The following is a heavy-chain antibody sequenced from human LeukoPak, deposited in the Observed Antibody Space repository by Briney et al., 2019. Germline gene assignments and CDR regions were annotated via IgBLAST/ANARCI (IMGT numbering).Heavy chain of an antibody. CDR3: ARDRGPYYYGSGSQPFDY. D-gene: IGHD3-10*01. CDR2: IYSGGST. CDR1: GFTFSSNY. J-gene: IGHJ4*02. Sequence: PGGSLRLSCAAPGFTFSSNYMSWVRQAPGKGLDWVSVIYSGGSTYYADSVKGRFTISRDNSKNTLYLQMNSLRAEDTAVYYCARDRGPYYYGSGSQPFDYWGQGTLVTVSS. V-gene: IGHV3-53*01.